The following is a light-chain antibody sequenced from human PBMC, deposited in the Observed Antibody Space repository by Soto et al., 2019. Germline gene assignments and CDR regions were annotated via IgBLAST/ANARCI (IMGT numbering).Light chain of an antibody. CDR1: SSDVGGYNY. CDR3: QSYDSSLSDVV. J-gene: IGLJ2*01. Sequence: QSALTQPPSASGSPGQSVTISCTGSSSDVGGYNYVSWYQQHPGKAPKLMIYEVSKRPSGVPDRLSGSKSGNTASLTVSGLQAEDEADYYCQSYDSSLSDVVFGGGTKLTVL. CDR2: EVS. V-gene: IGLV2-8*01.